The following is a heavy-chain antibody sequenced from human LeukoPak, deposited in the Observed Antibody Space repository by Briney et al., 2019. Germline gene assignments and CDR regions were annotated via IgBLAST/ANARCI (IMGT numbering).Heavy chain of an antibody. CDR1: GFTFSSYG. CDR2: IRYDGSNK. J-gene: IGHJ4*02. Sequence: GGSLRLSCAASGFTFSSYGMHWVRQAPGKGLEWVAFIRYDGSNKYYADSVKGRFTISRDNSKNTLYLQMNSLRAEDTAVYYCTTEGSITMVRGVISPFDYWGQGTLVTVSS. V-gene: IGHV3-30*02. D-gene: IGHD3-10*01. CDR3: TTEGSITMVRGVISPFDY.